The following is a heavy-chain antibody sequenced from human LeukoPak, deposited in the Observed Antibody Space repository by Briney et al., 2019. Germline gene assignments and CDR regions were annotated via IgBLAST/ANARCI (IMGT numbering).Heavy chain of an antibody. Sequence: QPGRSLRLSCAASGFTFRTYGMHWVRQAPGKGLEWVAVISYDGSNKYYADSVKGRFTISRDNSKNTLYLQMNSLRAEDTAVYYCARGLDYWGQGTLVTVSS. V-gene: IGHV3-30*03. CDR3: ARGLDY. CDR1: GFTFRTYG. CDR2: ISYDGSNK. J-gene: IGHJ4*02.